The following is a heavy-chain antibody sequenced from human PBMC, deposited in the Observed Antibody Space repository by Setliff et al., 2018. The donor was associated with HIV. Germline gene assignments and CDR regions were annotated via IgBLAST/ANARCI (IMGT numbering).Heavy chain of an antibody. CDR2: ISHDAVKI. D-gene: IGHD5-18*01. Sequence: GGSLRLSCVASGFDFSGYSMPWVRQAPGKGPEWVAAISHDAVKIYYADAVRGRFIISRDNSKNTVYLQMNNLRVDDTAVYYCVRIGHGYSFANGFDPWGQGTPVTVSS. J-gene: IGHJ5*02. CDR3: VRIGHGYSFANGFDP. CDR1: GFDFSGYS. V-gene: IGHV3-30*04.